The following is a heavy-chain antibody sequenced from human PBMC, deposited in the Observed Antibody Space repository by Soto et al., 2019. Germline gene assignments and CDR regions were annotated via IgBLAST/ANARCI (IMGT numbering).Heavy chain of an antibody. CDR3: ARDKDLQPTVWGF. CDR2: VYYSGAT. V-gene: IGHV4-31*03. D-gene: IGHD3-16*01. CDR1: GDSMATGGHY. Sequence: LSLTCTVSGDSMATGGHYYNWIRQVPGKGLEWIGYVYYSGATHYTPSLRARATISRDTSKNQFSLRLISVTAADTALYYCARDKDLQPTVWGFWGQGIQVTVSS. J-gene: IGHJ4*02.